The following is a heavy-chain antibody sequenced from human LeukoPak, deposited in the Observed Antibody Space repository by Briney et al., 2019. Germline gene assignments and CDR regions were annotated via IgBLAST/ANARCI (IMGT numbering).Heavy chain of an antibody. J-gene: IGHJ4*02. D-gene: IGHD1-1*01. Sequence: GGSLRLSCAASGFTFSDYQMGWIRQAPGKGLEWVSYITSRSSYTYYADSVKGRFTISRDNAKNSLYLQMNSLRADDTAVYYCARNWNDVLHYWGQGTLVTVSS. V-gene: IGHV3-11*03. CDR1: GFTFSDYQ. CDR3: ARNWNDVLHY. CDR2: ITSRSSYT.